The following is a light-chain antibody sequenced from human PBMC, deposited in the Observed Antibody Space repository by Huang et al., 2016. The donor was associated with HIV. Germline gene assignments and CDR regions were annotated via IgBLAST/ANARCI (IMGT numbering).Light chain of an antibody. V-gene: IGKV3-15*01. CDR3: QQYTNWPRT. CDR1: QSVSSN. CDR2: GAS. J-gene: IGKJ5*01. Sequence: EIVMTQSPATLSVSPGERATLSCRASQSVSSNLAWYQQKPGQAPRLLIYGASTRATGIPARFRGSGSGTEFTLTISSLQSEDFAVYYCQQYTNWPRTFGQGTRLEIK.